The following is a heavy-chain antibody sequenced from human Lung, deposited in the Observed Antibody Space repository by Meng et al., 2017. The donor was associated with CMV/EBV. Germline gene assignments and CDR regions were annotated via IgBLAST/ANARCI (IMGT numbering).Heavy chain of an antibody. Sequence: ESLKISCAASGFTFSSYSMNWVRQAPGKGLEWVSSISTSSTYIYYSDSVRGRFTISRDNAKNSVYLQMNSLRAEDTAVYYCARERGSGGYCSTTTCSKGYYYYYGMDVWGQGTTVTVSS. CDR1: GFTFSSYS. V-gene: IGHV3-21*01. D-gene: IGHD2-2*01. CDR3: ARERGSGGYCSTTTCSKGYYYYYGMDV. CDR2: ISTSSTYI. J-gene: IGHJ6*02.